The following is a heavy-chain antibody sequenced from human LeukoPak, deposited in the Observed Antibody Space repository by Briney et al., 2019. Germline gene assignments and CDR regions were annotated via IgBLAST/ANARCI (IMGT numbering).Heavy chain of an antibody. D-gene: IGHD6-13*01. J-gene: IGHJ3*02. CDR2: IYSGGNT. Sequence: GGSLRLSCAASGLTVSSNCMSWVRQAPGKGLEWVSFIYSGGNTYYADSVKGRFTISRDNSKNTFHLQMNSLRAEDTAVYYCARDRSLYSSTWYVPRDGFDIWGQGTMVTVSS. CDR3: ARDRSLYSSTWYVPRDGFDI. CDR1: GLTVSSNC. V-gene: IGHV3-53*01.